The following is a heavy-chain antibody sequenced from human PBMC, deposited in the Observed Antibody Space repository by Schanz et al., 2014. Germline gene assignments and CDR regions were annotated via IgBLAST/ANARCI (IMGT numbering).Heavy chain of an antibody. CDR1: GYTFTGYH. D-gene: IGHD2-21*01. Sequence: QVQLVQSGAEVKKPGASVKVSCKASGYTFTGYHMHWVRQAPGQGLEWMGRIIPSLGLAKYEQKFQDKVTITADTSTTTAYMELSGLRSEDTAVYYCARDRLECGAECYSVEVFEIWGQGTLVIVSS. CDR3: ARDRLECGAECYSVEVFEI. CDR2: IIPSLGLA. V-gene: IGHV1-69*09. J-gene: IGHJ4*02.